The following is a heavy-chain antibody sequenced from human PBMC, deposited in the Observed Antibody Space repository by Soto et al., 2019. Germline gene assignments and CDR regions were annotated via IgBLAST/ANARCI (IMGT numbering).Heavy chain of an antibody. J-gene: IGHJ6*02. V-gene: IGHV3-23*01. CDR1: GFTFSSYA. CDR3: AKGPVGPAAMASGGYYYGMDV. D-gene: IGHD2-2*01. CDR2: ISGSGGST. Sequence: PGGSLRLSCAASGFTFSSYAMSWVRQAPGKGLEWVSAISGSGGSTYYADSVKGRFTISRDNSKNTLYLQMNSLRAEDTAVYYCAKGPVGPAAMASGGYYYGMDVWGQGTTVTVSS.